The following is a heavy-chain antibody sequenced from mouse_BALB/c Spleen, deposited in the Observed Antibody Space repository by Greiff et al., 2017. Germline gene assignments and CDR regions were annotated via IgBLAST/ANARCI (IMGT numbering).Heavy chain of an antibody. CDR3: AREGYPSY. D-gene: IGHD2-2*01. CDR2: ISDGGSYT. CDR1: GFTFSDYY. V-gene: IGHV5-4*02. J-gene: IGHJ3*01. Sequence: EVKVVESGGGLVKPGGSLKLSCAASGFTFSDYYMYWVRQTPEKRLEWVATISDGGSYTYYPDSVKGRFTISRDNAKNNLYLQMSSLKSEDTAMYYCAREGYPSYWGQGTLVTVSA.